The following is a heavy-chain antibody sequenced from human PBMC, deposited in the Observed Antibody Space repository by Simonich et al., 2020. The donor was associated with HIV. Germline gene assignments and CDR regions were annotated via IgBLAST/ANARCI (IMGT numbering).Heavy chain of an antibody. J-gene: IGHJ4*02. CDR3: ARRRVTNGYFDY. CDR2: VKHSGST. CDR1: GRSFMAYY. V-gene: IGHV4-34*01. Sequence: QVQLQQWGAGLLKPSETLSLTCAVYGRSFMAYYWGGIRQPPGKGREGIGEVKHSGSTSYNASLKSRVTISIDTSKNQFSLKLSSVTAADTAVYYCARRRVTNGYFDYWGQGTLVTVSA. D-gene: IGHD2-21*02.